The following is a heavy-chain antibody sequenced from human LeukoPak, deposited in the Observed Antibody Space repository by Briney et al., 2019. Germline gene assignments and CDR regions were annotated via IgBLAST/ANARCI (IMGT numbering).Heavy chain of an antibody. CDR1: GFTFTNYA. D-gene: IGHD3-22*01. J-gene: IGHJ4*02. CDR2: ISSSGSDT. CDR3: AKSVPLHYDSSGFDY. V-gene: IGHV3-23*01. Sequence: GGSLRLSCAASGFTFTNYAMTWVRQAPGKGLEWVSGISSSGSDTYYANSVEGRFTISRDTSRNTLYLQMNSLRVGDTAVYYCAKSVPLHYDSSGFDYWGQGTLVTVSS.